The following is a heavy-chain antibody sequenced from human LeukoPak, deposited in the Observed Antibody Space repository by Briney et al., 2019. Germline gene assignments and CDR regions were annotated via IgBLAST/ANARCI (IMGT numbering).Heavy chain of an antibody. Sequence: GGSLRLSCAASGFTFSSYEMNWVRQAPGKGLEWVSSISSSSSYIYYADSVKGRFTISRDNAKNSLYLQMNSLRAEDTAVYYCARPPAPYDILTYFDYWGQGTLVTVSS. V-gene: IGHV3-21*01. CDR2: ISSSSSYI. CDR3: ARPPAPYDILTYFDY. CDR1: GFTFSSYE. J-gene: IGHJ4*02. D-gene: IGHD3-9*01.